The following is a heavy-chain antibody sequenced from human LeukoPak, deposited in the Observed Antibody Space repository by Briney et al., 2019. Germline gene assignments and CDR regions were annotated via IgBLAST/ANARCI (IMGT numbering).Heavy chain of an antibody. Sequence: GGSLRLSCAASGFTFSSYAMSWVRQAPGEGLEWVSAISGSGARTYYVDSVKGRFTISRDNSKTTLYLEMNSLRAEDTAVYYCAKGSSSGRPYFFDYWGQGSLVAVSS. CDR2: ISGSGART. CDR1: GFTFSSYA. D-gene: IGHD3-10*01. V-gene: IGHV3-23*01. CDR3: AKGSSSGRPYFFDY. J-gene: IGHJ4*02.